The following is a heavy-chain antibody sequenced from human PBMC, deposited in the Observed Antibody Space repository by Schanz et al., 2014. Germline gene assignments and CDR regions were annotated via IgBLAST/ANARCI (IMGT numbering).Heavy chain of an antibody. J-gene: IGHJ6*02. CDR1: GGTFVTFF. D-gene: IGHD6-13*01. Sequence: QVQLVQSGAEVKKPGSSVKVSCKPSGGTFVTFFFTWVRQAPGQGLEWMGRINPNSGGTNYAENFQGRVTMTRDTSTSTVYMELSRLTSDDTALYYCARDGHSSIWDSYYFYGLDVWGQGTTVTVSS. CDR2: INPNSGGT. V-gene: IGHV1-2*06. CDR3: ARDGHSSIWDSYYFYGLDV.